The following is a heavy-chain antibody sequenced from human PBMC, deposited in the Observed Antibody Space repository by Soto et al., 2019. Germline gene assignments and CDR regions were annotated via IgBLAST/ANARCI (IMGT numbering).Heavy chain of an antibody. CDR3: ARRLYGDYDY. J-gene: IGHJ4*02. V-gene: IGHV1-18*01. Sequence: QAQLVQSGAEVKEPGASVKVSCKASGYSFTTSVITWVRQAPGQVLEWMGWISTYNGNTNYAQKLQDRVTLTTDTPTSTAYMELRSLRSDDTAVYYCARRLYGDYDYWGQGTLGTVSS. D-gene: IGHD4-17*01. CDR2: ISTYNGNT. CDR1: GYSFTTSV.